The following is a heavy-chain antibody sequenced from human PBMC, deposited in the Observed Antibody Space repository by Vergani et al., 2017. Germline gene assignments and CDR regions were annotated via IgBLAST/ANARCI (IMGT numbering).Heavy chain of an antibody. V-gene: IGHV4-38-2*02. Sequence: QVQLQESGPGLVKPSETLSLTCTVSGYSISSGYYWGWIRQPPGKGLEWIGSLYHSGSTYYNPSLKSRVTISVDTSKNQFSLKLSSVTAADTAVYYCARLTYCSSTSCYAPLEVYGMDVWGQGTTVTVSS. CDR3: ARLTYCSSTSCYAPLEVYGMDV. CDR2: LYHSGST. CDR1: GYSISSGYY. J-gene: IGHJ6*02. D-gene: IGHD2-2*01.